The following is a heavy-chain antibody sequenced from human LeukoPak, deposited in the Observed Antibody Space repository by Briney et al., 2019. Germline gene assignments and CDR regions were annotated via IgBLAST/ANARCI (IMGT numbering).Heavy chain of an antibody. Sequence: ASVKVSCKASGYTFTSYGISWVRQAPGQGLEWMGWISAYNGNTNYAQKLQGRVTMTTDTSTSTAYMELRSLRSDDTAVYYCARPLYYDSSGRFSHWGQGTLVTVSS. J-gene: IGHJ4*02. CDR1: GYTFTSYG. CDR2: ISAYNGNT. V-gene: IGHV1-18*01. D-gene: IGHD3-22*01. CDR3: ARPLYYDSSGRFSH.